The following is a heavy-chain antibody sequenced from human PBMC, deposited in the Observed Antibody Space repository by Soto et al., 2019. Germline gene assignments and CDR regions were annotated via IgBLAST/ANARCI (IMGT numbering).Heavy chain of an antibody. D-gene: IGHD3-10*02. CDR1: GGSISSGDFY. CDR3: ACSGSYYYYYGLDV. CDR2: IYYSGST. J-gene: IGHJ6*02. V-gene: IGHV4-30-4*01. Sequence: QVQLQESGPGLVKPSQTLSLTCTVSGGSISSGDFYWSWIRQPPGKGLEWIGYIYYSGSTNYNPSLKSRVTISGDTSKNQFSLKLTSVTAADTAVYYGACSGSYYYYYGLDVWGQGTTVTVSS.